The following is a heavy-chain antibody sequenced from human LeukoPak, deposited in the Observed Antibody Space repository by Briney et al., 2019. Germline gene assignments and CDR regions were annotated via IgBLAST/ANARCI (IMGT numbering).Heavy chain of an antibody. CDR3: ARESDFWSGYSPDY. Sequence: SQTLSLTCGVSGGSIGRGTYYWAWIRQPAGKAPEWIGRIFSTGSTSYNPSLKSRVTMSVDTSKNQFSLKLSSVTAADTAVYYCARESDFWSGYSPDYWGQGTLVTVSS. CDR1: GGSIGRGTYY. V-gene: IGHV4-61*02. D-gene: IGHD3-3*01. CDR2: IFSTGST. J-gene: IGHJ4*02.